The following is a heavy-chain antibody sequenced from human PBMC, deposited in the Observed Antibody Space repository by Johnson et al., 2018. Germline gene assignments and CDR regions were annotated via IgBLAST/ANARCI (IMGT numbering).Heavy chain of an antibody. Sequence: QVQLGESGGGVVQPGRSLRLSCAASGFTFSYYAMHWVRQAPGKGLEWVAFISYDGSNKYYVDSVKGRFTISRDNSKNTPYLQMNSLRVEDTAVYYCARGRDAFDIWGQGTMVTVSS. J-gene: IGHJ3*02. CDR2: ISYDGSNK. V-gene: IGHV3-30-3*01. CDR1: GFTFSYYA. CDR3: ARGRDAFDI.